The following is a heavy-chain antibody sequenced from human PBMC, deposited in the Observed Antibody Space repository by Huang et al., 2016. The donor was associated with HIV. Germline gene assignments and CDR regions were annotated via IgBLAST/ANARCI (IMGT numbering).Heavy chain of an antibody. CDR1: FTSYY. CDR2: INPSGGST. V-gene: IGHV1-46*01. J-gene: IGHJ6*02. D-gene: IGHD2-8*01. Sequence: FTSYYMHWVRQAPGQGLEWMGIINPSGGSTSYAQKFQGRVTMTRDTSTSTVYMELSSPRSEDTAVYYCASWVSYGMDVWGQGTTVTVSS. CDR3: ASWVSYGMDV.